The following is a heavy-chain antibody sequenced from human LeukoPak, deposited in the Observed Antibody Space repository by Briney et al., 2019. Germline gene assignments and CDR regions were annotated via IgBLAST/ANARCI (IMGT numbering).Heavy chain of an antibody. CDR1: GFTFSSYA. CDR2: ISYDGSNK. J-gene: IGHJ4*02. V-gene: IGHV3-30-3*02. Sequence: GGSLRLSCAASGFTFSSYAMHWVRQAPGKGLEWVAVISYDGSNKYYADSVKGRFTISRDNSKNTLYLQMNSLRAQDTALYFCAKKAQYNGNYPLDYWGQGTLVTVSS. CDR3: AKKAQYNGNYPLDY. D-gene: IGHD1-26*01.